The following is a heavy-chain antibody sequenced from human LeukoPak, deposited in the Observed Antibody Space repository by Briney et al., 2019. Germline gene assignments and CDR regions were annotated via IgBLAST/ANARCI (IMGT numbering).Heavy chain of an antibody. V-gene: IGHV4-59*01. CDR2: IQNTGST. Sequence: SETLSLTCTVSGGSISSYYWSWIRQPPGKGLEWIGYIQNTGSTNYNPPLKSRVTISGDMSKNQLSLKLSSVTAADTAVYYCAKTNGVANDILTGFYYFYYMDVWGNGTTVTVSS. D-gene: IGHD3-9*01. CDR1: GGSISSYY. J-gene: IGHJ6*03. CDR3: AKTNGVANDILTGFYYFYYMDV.